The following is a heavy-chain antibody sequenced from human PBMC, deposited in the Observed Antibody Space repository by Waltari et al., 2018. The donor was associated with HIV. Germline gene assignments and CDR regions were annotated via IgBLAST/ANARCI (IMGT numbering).Heavy chain of an antibody. J-gene: IGHJ3*02. Sequence: QVQLVQSGAEVRKPGASVKVSCQTSGYTFTDYYIHWVRQAPGQGPEWMGWIYPNSGDTHLAEKFQGRVTLTRDTSIRTAYVEVSNLRSDDTAVYYCARQMTFYDALDIWGQGTMVSVSS. CDR2: IYPNSGDT. V-gene: IGHV1-2*02. CDR1: GYTFTDYY. CDR3: ARQMTFYDALDI.